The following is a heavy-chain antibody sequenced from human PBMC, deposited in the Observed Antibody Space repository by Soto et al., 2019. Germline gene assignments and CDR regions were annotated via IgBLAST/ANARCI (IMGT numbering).Heavy chain of an antibody. Sequence: WGSLRLSCEASGFSFNNVWISFIRHSPLKGLEWVVRIKSKTDGGTIDYAAPVKGRFTISRDDSKNTLYLQMNSLKNEDTAVYYCSFQESTTVTTFEFWGHGTLVTVSS. CDR2: IKSKTDGGTI. CDR1: GFSFNNVW. CDR3: SFQESTTVTTFEF. V-gene: IGHV3-15*01. D-gene: IGHD4-17*01. J-gene: IGHJ4*01.